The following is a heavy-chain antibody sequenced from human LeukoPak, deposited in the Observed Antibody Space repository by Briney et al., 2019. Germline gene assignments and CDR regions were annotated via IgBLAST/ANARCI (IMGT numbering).Heavy chain of an antibody. V-gene: IGHV3-48*03. CDR2: ISSSGSTI. J-gene: IGHJ4*02. D-gene: IGHD4-17*01. CDR1: GFTFSSYE. CDR3: ARDPGPDHGDWYFDY. Sequence: GGSLRLSCAASGFTFSSYEMNWVRQAPGKGLEWVSYISSSGSTIYYADSVKGRFTISRDNAKNSLYLQMNSLRAEDTAVYYCARDPGPDHGDWYFDYWGQGTLVTVSS.